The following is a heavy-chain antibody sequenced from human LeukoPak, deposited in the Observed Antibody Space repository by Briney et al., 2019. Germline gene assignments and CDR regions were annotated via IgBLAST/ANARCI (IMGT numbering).Heavy chain of an antibody. CDR1: GFTFDDYA. CDR3: AKDRGYGLTGGFDY. CDR2: ISWNSGSI. Sequence: GRSLRLSCAASGFTFDDYAMHWVRQAPGKGLEWVSGISWNSGSIGYADSVKGRFTISRDNAKNSLYLQMNSLRAEDMALYYCAKDRGYGLTGGFDYWGQGTLVTLSS. J-gene: IGHJ4*02. V-gene: IGHV3-9*03. D-gene: IGHD7-27*01.